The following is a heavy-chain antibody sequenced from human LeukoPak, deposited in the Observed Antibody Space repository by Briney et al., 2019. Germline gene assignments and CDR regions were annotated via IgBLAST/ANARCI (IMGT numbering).Heavy chain of an antibody. J-gene: IGHJ6*03. Sequence: SVKVSCKASRYSFTGYYIHWVRQAPGQGLEWMGGIIPIFGTANYAQKFQGRVTITADESTSTAYMELSSLRSEDTAVYYCAIQTPLTVTAISYYYYYYMDVWGKGTTVTVSS. CDR1: RYSFTGYY. D-gene: IGHD4-11*01. CDR3: AIQTPLTVTAISYYYYYYMDV. V-gene: IGHV1-69*13. CDR2: IIPIFGTA.